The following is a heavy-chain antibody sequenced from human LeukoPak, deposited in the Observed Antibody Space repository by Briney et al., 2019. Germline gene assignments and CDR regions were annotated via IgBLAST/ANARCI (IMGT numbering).Heavy chain of an antibody. CDR2: INHSGST. D-gene: IGHD6-13*01. CDR3: ASLMYSSSWYYYYYGMDV. Sequence: SETLSLTCAVYGGSFSGYYWSWIRQPPGKGLEWIGEINHSGSTNYNPSLKSRVTISVDTSKNQFSLKLSSVTAADTAAYYCASLMYSSSWYYYYYGMDVWGQGTTVTVSS. CDR1: GGSFSGYY. V-gene: IGHV4-34*01. J-gene: IGHJ6*02.